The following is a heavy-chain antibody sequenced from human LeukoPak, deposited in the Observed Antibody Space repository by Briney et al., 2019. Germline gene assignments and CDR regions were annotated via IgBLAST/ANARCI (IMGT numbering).Heavy chain of an antibody. D-gene: IGHD3-16*01. J-gene: IGHJ4*02. CDR3: ARERGFGGVDY. CDR1: GYTFTSYG. V-gene: IGHV1-18*01. Sequence: ASVKVSCKASGYTFTSYGISWVRQAPGQGLEWMGWISAYNGNTKYAQKLQDRVTMTTDRSTSTAYMELRSLRSDDTAVYYCARERGFGGVDYWGQGTLVIVSS. CDR2: ISAYNGNT.